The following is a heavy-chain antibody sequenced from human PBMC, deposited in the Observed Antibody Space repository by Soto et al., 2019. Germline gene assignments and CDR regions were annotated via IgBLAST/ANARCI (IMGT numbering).Heavy chain of an antibody. CDR3: ARGEVGATAGGY. D-gene: IGHD1-26*01. V-gene: IGHV1-46*01. CDR1: GYTFTSYY. Sequence: QVQLVQSGAEVKKPGASVKVSCKASGYTFTSYYMHWVRQAPGQGLEWMGIINPSGGSTRYAQKFQGRVTMTRDTSTSTVYMELSRLRSEDTAVYYCARGEVGATAGGYWGQGTLVTVSS. CDR2: INPSGGST. J-gene: IGHJ4*02.